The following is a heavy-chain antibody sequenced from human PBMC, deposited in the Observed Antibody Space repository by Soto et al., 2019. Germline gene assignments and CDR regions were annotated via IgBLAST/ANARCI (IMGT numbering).Heavy chain of an antibody. CDR1: GHTFSAYY. CDR3: ARVAAGMVRGVIIRLYYYGMDV. D-gene: IGHD3-10*01. V-gene: IGHV1-2*02. CDR2: INPNSGGT. J-gene: IGHJ6*02. Sequence: ASVKVSCKPSGHTFSAYYIHWVRQAPGQGLEWMGWINPNSGGTNYAQKLQGRVTMTTDTSTSTAYMELRSLRSDDTAVYYCARVAAGMVRGVIIRLYYYGMDVWGQGTTVTVSS.